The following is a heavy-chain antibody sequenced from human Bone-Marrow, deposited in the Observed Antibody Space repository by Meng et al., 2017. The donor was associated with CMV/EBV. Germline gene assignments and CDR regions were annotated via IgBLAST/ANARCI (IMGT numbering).Heavy chain of an antibody. CDR3: TRQEVPAAIGYYYYGMDV. D-gene: IGHD2-2*02. J-gene: IGHJ6*02. CDR2: IRSKANSYAT. Sequence: GESLKISCAASGFTFSGSAMHWVRQASGKGLEWVGRIRSKANSYATAYAASVKGRFTISRDDSKNTAYLQMNSLKTEDTAVYYCTRQEVPAAIGYYYYGMDVWGQRTTVTVSS. V-gene: IGHV3-73*01. CDR1: GFTFSGSA.